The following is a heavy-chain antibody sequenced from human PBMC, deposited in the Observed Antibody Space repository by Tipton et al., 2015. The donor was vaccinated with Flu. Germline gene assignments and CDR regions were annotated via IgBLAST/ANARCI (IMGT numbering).Heavy chain of an antibody. CDR1: GYTFTNYG. J-gene: IGHJ4*02. CDR3: VRIQEYDFWTTNDVGTPMI. Sequence: QVQLVQSGAEVRKPGASVQVSCKASGYTFTNYGINWVRQAPGQGLEWMGWISTYSGKTNYAQKFQDRVTMTTDTSTSTAQMELRSLRADDTAVYYCVRIQEYDFWTTNDVGTPMIWGEGTLVTVSS. D-gene: IGHD3-3*01. CDR2: ISTYSGKT. V-gene: IGHV1-18*01.